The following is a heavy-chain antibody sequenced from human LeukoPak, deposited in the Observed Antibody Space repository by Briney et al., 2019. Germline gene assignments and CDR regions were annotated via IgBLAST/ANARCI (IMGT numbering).Heavy chain of an antibody. Sequence: PGGSLRLSCAASGFTFSSYAMRWVRQAPGEGLEWVSAISGSGSGTYYADSVKDRFTISRDNSQNTLNLQMNSLRAEDTAVYYCAKDYIDIVVVPAAATLDPWGQGTLVTVSS. V-gene: IGHV3-23*01. CDR3: AKDYIDIVVVPAAATLDP. CDR1: GFTFSSYA. D-gene: IGHD2-2*01. J-gene: IGHJ5*02. CDR2: ISGSGSGT.